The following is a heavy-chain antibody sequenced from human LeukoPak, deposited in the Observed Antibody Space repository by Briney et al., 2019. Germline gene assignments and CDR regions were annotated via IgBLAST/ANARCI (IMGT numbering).Heavy chain of an antibody. Sequence: ASVKVSCKASGYTFTDYGITWVRQAPGQGLEWMGWISAYNGNTNYAQKLQGRVTMTTDTSTSTAYMELRSLRSDDTAVYYCARDMYSSGRVPFDYWGQGTLVTVSS. V-gene: IGHV1-18*01. J-gene: IGHJ4*02. D-gene: IGHD6-19*01. CDR1: GYTFTDYG. CDR2: ISAYNGNT. CDR3: ARDMYSSGRVPFDY.